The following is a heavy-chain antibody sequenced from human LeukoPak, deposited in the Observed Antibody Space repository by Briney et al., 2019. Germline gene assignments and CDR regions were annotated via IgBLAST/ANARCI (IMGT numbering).Heavy chain of an antibody. CDR1: GGSISSYY. D-gene: IGHD6-13*01. V-gene: IGHV4-38-2*02. CDR3: ARDLTGGSSWYQYYFDY. J-gene: IGHJ4*02. CDR2: IYHSRST. Sequence: SETLSLTCTVSGGSISSYYWSWIRQPPGKGLEWIGSIYHSRSTYYNPSLKSRVTISVDTSKNQFSLKLSSVTAPDTAVYYCARDLTGGSSWYQYYFDYWGQGTLVTVSS.